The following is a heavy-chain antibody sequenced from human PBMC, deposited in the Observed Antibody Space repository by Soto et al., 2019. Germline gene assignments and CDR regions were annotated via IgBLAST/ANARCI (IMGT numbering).Heavy chain of an antibody. Sequence: ASVKVSCKASGFSFTGYYIHWLRQAPGQGLEWMGWINAHSGGTEYAQKFQGRVTLTRDTSIATAYLTLTSLTSDDTALYYCAKDLTRQLAYWLDPWGQGTQVIVSS. J-gene: IGHJ5*02. CDR3: AKDLTRQLAYWLDP. V-gene: IGHV1-2*02. CDR1: GFSFTGYY. D-gene: IGHD6-6*01. CDR2: INAHSGGT.